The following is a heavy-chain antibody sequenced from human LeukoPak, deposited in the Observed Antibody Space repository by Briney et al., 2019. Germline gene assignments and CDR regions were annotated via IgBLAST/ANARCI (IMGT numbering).Heavy chain of an antibody. J-gene: IGHJ4*02. Sequence: GGSLRLSCAASGFTFSSYSVNWVRQAPGKGLEWVAVISYDGSNKYYADSVKGRFTISRDNSKNTLYLQMNSLRAEDTAVYYCAKENLVATILRYWGQGTLVTVSS. D-gene: IGHD5-12*01. CDR2: ISYDGSNK. CDR1: GFTFSSYS. V-gene: IGHV3-30*18. CDR3: AKENLVATILRY.